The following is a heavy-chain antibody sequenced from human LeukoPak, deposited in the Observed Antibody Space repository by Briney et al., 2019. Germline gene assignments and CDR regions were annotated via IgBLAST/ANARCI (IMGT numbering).Heavy chain of an antibody. J-gene: IGHJ5*02. CDR3: ARGRGYSSSWERNWFDP. CDR1: GGTFSSYA. Sequence: VASVTVSCKASGGTFSSYAISWVRQAPGQGLEWMGGIIPIFGTANYAQKYQGRVTITTEESTSTAYMELSSLRSEDTAVYYCARGRGYSSSWERNWFDPGGQGTLVTVSS. CDR2: IIPIFGTA. V-gene: IGHV1-69*05. D-gene: IGHD6-13*01.